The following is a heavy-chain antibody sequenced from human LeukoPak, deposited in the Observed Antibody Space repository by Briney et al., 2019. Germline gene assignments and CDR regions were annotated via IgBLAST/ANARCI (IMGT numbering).Heavy chain of an antibody. J-gene: IGHJ4*02. CDR2: ISGTGGNT. Sequence: GGSLRLSCAASGFTFTTYAMSCVRQAPGKGLEWVSAISGTGGNTYYADSVKGRFTISRHNSKNTLHLQMNSLRAEDTAVYYCANHNIATFDYWGQGTLVTVSS. CDR1: GFTFTTYA. V-gene: IGHV3-23*01. D-gene: IGHD2-15*01. CDR3: ANHNIATFDY.